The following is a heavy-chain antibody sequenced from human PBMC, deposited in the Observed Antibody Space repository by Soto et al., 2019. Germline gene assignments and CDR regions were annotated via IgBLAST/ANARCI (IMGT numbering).Heavy chain of an antibody. CDR3: ATPGSYGGHAGWFEP. Sequence: QVQLQQWGAGLLKPSETLSLTCGVYGGSFSGYYWSWIRQSPGKGLEWIGEINQSGSTNYNPSLKSRVTISVDTSKNQFSLKLSSVTAADTAVYYCATPGSYGGHAGWFEPWGQGTLVTVSS. CDR2: INQSGST. CDR1: GGSFSGYY. D-gene: IGHD4-17*01. V-gene: IGHV4-34*01. J-gene: IGHJ5*02.